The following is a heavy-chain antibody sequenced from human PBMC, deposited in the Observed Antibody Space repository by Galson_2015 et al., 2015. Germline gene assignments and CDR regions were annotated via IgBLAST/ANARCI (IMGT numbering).Heavy chain of an antibody. Sequence: SVKVSCRASGYTFTGYHMHWVRQAPGQGLEWMGRINPNSGGTNYAQKFQGRVTMTRDTSISTAYMELSRLRSDDTAVYYCARDLGGIAVAGTPDYWGQGTLVTVSS. V-gene: IGHV1-2*06. CDR3: ARDLGGIAVAGTPDY. D-gene: IGHD6-13*01. CDR2: INPNSGGT. CDR1: GYTFTGYH. J-gene: IGHJ4*02.